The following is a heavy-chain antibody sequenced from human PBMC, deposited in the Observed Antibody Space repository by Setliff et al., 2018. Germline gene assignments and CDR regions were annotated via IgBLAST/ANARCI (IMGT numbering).Heavy chain of an antibody. CDR2: INPKNGGA. CDR1: GYTFTSYG. D-gene: IGHD3-3*01. J-gene: IGHJ3*02. V-gene: IGHV1-18*01. Sequence: GASVKVSCKASGYTFTSYGISWVRQAPGQGLEWMGVINPKNGGATYPQNPQGRVTMTRDKSISTAYLQWSSLKASDTAMYYCARQAIFGSDAFDIWGQGTMVTVSS. CDR3: ARQAIFGSDAFDI.